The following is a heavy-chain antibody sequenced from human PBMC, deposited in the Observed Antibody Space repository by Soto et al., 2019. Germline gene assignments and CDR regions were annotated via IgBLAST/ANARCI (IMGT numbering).Heavy chain of an antibody. V-gene: IGHV1-46*01. J-gene: IGHJ6*02. CDR2: INPSGGST. Sequence: ASVKVSCKATGYTFTGYYMHWVRQAPGQGLEWMGIINPSGGSTSYAQKFQGRVTMTRDTSTSTAYMELSSLRSEDTTVYYCARDTAPSHVWGQGTTVTVSS. D-gene: IGHD4-17*01. CDR3: ARDTAPSHV. CDR1: GYTFTGYY.